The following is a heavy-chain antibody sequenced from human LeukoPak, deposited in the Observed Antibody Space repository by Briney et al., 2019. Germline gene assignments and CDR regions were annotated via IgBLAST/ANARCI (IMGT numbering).Heavy chain of an antibody. D-gene: IGHD6-13*01. J-gene: IGHJ5*02. CDR2: IYYSGST. V-gene: IGHV4-39*07. CDR1: GGSISSSSYY. Sequence: SETLSLTCTVSGGSISSSSYYWGWIRQPPGKGLEWIGSIYYSGSTYYNPSLKSRVTISVDTSKNQFSLKLSSVTAADTAVYYCARVSMGSSWFPENWFDPWGQGTLVTVSS. CDR3: ARVSMGSSWFPENWFDP.